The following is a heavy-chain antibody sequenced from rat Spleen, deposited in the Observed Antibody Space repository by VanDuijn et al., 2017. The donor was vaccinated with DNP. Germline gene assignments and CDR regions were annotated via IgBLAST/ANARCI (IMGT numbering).Heavy chain of an antibody. CDR3: ARHPTGTDFDY. CDR1: GFTFSDYY. Sequence: EVQLVESGGGLVQPGRSLKLSCAASGFTFSDYYMAWVRQAPTKGLEWVAYIGSDGYAPYYGDSVKGRFTVSRDNAKNTLYLQMDSLRSEDTATYYCARHPTGTDFDYWGQGVMVTVSS. J-gene: IGHJ2*01. D-gene: IGHD1-4*01. CDR2: IGSDGYAP. V-gene: IGHV5-7*01.